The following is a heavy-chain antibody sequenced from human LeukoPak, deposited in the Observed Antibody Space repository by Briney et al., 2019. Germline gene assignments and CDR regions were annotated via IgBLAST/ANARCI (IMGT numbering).Heavy chain of an antibody. CDR3: ARGTSYRWQQLASFDS. J-gene: IGHJ4*02. CDR1: GGSVSSGNYH. V-gene: IGHV4-61*02. D-gene: IGHD6-13*01. CDR2: IYASGST. Sequence: PSETLSLTCTVSGGSVSSGNYHRSWIRQSAGEGLEWIGRIYASGSTNYKPSLNSRVTISLDTSKNQFSLKLTSVTAADTAVYYCARGTSYRWQQLASFDSWGQGTLVAVSS.